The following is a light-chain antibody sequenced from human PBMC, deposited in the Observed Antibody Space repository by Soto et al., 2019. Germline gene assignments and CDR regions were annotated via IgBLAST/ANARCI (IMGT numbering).Light chain of an antibody. CDR1: QNVLSN. J-gene: IGKJ5*01. CDR3: QQYNNWPIT. CDR2: GAS. Sequence: EIVMKQSPATLSVSQGQTSTLSCRASQNVLSNLAWYQQSPGQAPRLLIYGASTRDTGLPARFSGSGSWTQFTLTISRLQSEDFAVDYCQQYNNWPITFGQGTRLEIK. V-gene: IGKV3-15*01.